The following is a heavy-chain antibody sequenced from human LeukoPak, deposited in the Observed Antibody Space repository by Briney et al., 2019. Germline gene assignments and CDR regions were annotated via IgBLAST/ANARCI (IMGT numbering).Heavy chain of an antibody. D-gene: IGHD2-21*02. Sequence: SETLSLTCTVSGGSISSYYWSWIRQPPGKGLEWIGYIYYSGSTNYNPSLKSRVTISVDTSKDQFSLKLSSVTAADTAVYYCARAAYCGGDCYPHSDAFDIWGQGTMVTVSS. CDR2: IYYSGST. J-gene: IGHJ3*02. V-gene: IGHV4-59*12. CDR3: ARAAYCGGDCYPHSDAFDI. CDR1: GGSISSYY.